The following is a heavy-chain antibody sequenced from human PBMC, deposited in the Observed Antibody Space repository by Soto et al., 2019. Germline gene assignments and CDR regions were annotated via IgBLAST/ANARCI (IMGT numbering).Heavy chain of an antibody. CDR2: ISSSSSYT. CDR3: AIYRGSSSGRWFDP. J-gene: IGHJ5*02. D-gene: IGHD6-6*01. Sequence: QVQLVESGGGLVKPGGSLRLSCAASGFTFSDYYMSWIRQAPGKGLEWVSYISSSSSYTNYADSVKGRFTISRDNAKNSLYLQMNSLRAEDTAVYYCAIYRGSSSGRWFDPWGQGSLVTVSS. V-gene: IGHV3-11*06. CDR1: GFTFSDYY.